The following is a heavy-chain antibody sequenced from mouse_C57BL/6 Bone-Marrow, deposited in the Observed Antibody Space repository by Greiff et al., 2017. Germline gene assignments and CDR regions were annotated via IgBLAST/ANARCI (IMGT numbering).Heavy chain of an antibody. D-gene: IGHD2-4*01. Sequence: EVQLVESGGGLVKPGGSLKLSCAASGFTFSSYAMSWVRQTPEQRLEWVATISDGGSYTYYPDNVKGRFTISRDNAKNNLYLQMSHLKSEDTAMYYCARDRRLRRRFAYWGQGTLVTVSA. V-gene: IGHV5-4*01. CDR2: ISDGGSYT. J-gene: IGHJ3*01. CDR3: ARDRRLRRRFAY. CDR1: GFTFSSYA.